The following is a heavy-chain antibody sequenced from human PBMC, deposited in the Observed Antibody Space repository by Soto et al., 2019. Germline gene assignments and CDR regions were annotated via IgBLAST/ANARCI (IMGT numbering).Heavy chain of an antibody. CDR3: ARGPGTVGFWFDH. J-gene: IGHJ5*02. CDR2: INHSGST. D-gene: IGHD4-17*01. CDR1: GGSFSGYY. Sequence: QVQLQQWGAGLLKPSETLSLTCAVYGGSFSGYYWSWIRQPPGKGLEWIGEINHSGSTNYNPSLKSRFTISVDTSKNQFSLKLSSVTAADTAVYYCARGPGTVGFWFDHWGQGTLVTVSS. V-gene: IGHV4-34*01.